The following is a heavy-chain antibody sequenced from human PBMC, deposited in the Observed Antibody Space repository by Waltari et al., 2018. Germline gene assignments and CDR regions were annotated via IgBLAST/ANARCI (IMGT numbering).Heavy chain of an antibody. J-gene: IGHJ4*02. CDR1: GGSISSSSSY. D-gene: IGHD3-10*01. Sequence: QVQLQQWGAGLVKPSATLSLTCTVSGGSISSSSSYWGWIRQPPGKGLEWIGSIYYSGSTYYNPSLKSRVTISVDTSKNQFSLKLSSVTAADTAVYYCARRGGGYFDYWGQGTLVTVSS. CDR3: ARRGGGYFDY. V-gene: IGHV4-39*01. CDR2: IYYSGST.